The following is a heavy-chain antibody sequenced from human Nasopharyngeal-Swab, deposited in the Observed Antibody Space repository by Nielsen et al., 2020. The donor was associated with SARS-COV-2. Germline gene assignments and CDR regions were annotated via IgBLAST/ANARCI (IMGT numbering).Heavy chain of an antibody. D-gene: IGHD3-10*01. CDR2: FDPEDGER. V-gene: IGHV1-24*01. CDR1: GYTLTESS. CDR3: ATQKLWSSGFDI. Sequence: ASVKVSCKVSGYTLTESSMHWVRQAPGKGPEWMGGFDPEDGERFSAQRFQGRVTMTEDTSTDTAYMELSSLRSEDTAVYYCATQKLWSSGFDIWGQGTMVTVS. J-gene: IGHJ3*02.